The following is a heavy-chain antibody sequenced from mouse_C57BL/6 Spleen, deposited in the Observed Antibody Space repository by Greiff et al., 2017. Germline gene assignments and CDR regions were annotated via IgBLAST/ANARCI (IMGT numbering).Heavy chain of an antibody. J-gene: IGHJ2*01. D-gene: IGHD1-1*01. V-gene: IGHV5-17*01. CDR1: GFTFSDYG. CDR2: ISSGSSTI. CDR3: ARPGYYGSSVYYFDY. Sequence: EVPLQESGGGLVKPGGSLKLSCAASGFTFSDYGMHWVRLAPETGLEWVAYISSGSSTIYYADTVKGRFTISRDNAKNTLFLQMTSLRSEDTAMYYCARPGYYGSSVYYFDYWGQGTTLTVSS.